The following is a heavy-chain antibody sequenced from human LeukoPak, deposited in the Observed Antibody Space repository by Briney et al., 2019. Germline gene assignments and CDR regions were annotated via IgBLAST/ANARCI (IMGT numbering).Heavy chain of an antibody. CDR3: VRGNFDDYGMDV. CDR1: GYTFTGYY. V-gene: IGHV1-2*04. J-gene: IGHJ6*02. Sequence: GASVKVSCKASGYTFTGYYIHWVRHAPGQGLEWMGWINPNSGGTNYAQKFQGWVTMTRDTSISTAYMELSRLRPDDTAMYYCVRGNFDDYGMDVWGQRTTVTVSS. D-gene: IGHD3-9*01. CDR2: INPNSGGT.